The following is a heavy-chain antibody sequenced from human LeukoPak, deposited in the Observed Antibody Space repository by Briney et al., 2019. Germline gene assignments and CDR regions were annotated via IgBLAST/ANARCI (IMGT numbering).Heavy chain of an antibody. D-gene: IGHD1-26*01. CDR3: ARDRDSGSYVGGWFDP. CDR2: ISSSSSYI. J-gene: IGHJ5*02. Sequence: GGSLRLSCAASGFTFSSYSMNWVRQAPGKGLEWVSSISSSSSYIYYADSVKGRFTISRDNAKNSLYLQMNSLRAEDTAVYYCARDRDSGSYVGGWFDPWGQGTLVTVSS. CDR1: GFTFSSYS. V-gene: IGHV3-21*01.